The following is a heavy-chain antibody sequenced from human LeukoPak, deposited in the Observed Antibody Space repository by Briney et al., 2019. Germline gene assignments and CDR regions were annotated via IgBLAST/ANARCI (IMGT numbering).Heavy chain of an antibody. CDR3: ARDQATVTTAVDY. J-gene: IGHJ4*02. CDR1: GGTFSSYA. V-gene: IGHV1-69*05. CDR2: IIPIFGTA. Sequence: SVKVSCKASGGTFSSYAISWVRQAPGQGLEWMGGIIPIFGTANYAQKLQGRVTMTTDTSTSTAYMELRSLRSDDTAVYYCARDQATVTTAVDYWGQGTLVTVSS. D-gene: IGHD4-17*01.